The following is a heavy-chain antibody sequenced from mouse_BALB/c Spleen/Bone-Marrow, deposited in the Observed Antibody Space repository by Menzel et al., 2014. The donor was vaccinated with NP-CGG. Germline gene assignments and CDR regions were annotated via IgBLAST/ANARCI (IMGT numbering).Heavy chain of an antibody. V-gene: IGHV5-9-2*01. Sequence: EVKLVESGGGLVKSGGSLKLSCAASGFTFNNYGMSWVRQTPEKRLEWVATISGGGSYTFYPDSVKGRFTISRDNAKNDLYLQLSSLRSEDTALYYCARHAYYDQTEVSFVYWGQRTLVTVSA. D-gene: IGHD2-4*01. CDR3: ARHAYYDQTEVSFVY. CDR1: GFTFNNYG. J-gene: IGHJ3*01. CDR2: ISGGGSYT.